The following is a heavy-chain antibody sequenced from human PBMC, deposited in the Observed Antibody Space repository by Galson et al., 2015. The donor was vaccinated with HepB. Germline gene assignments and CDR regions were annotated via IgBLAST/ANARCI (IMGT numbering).Heavy chain of an antibody. V-gene: IGHV3-23*01. D-gene: IGHD2-2*01. CDR3: AKGISGDIVVVPAARD. Sequence: SLRLSCAASGFTFSSYAMSWVRQAPGKGLEWVSAISGSGGSTYYADSVKGRFTISRDNSKNTLYLQMNSLRAKDTAVYYCAKGISGDIVVVPAARDWGQGTLVTVSS. CDR1: GFTFSSYA. J-gene: IGHJ4*02. CDR2: ISGSGGST.